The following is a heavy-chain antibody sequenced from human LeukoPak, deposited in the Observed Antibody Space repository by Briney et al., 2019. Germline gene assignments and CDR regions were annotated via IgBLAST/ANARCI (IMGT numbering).Heavy chain of an antibody. CDR1: GYTFTGYY. V-gene: IGHV1-2*02. D-gene: IGHD2-15*01. J-gene: IGHJ6*03. CDR2: INPNSGGT. Sequence: ASVKVSCKASGYTFTGYYMHWVRQAPGQGLEWMGWINPNSGGTNYAQKFQGRVTITRNTSISTAYMELSSLRSEDTAVYYCARGKVDRYYYYYYYMDVWGKGTTVTVSS. CDR3: ARGKVDRYYYYYYYMDV.